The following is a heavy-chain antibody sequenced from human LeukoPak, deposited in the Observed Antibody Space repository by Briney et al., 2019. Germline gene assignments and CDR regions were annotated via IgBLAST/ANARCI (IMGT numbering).Heavy chain of an antibody. D-gene: IGHD2-15*01. Sequence: PSETLSLTCTVSGGSISSYYWSWIRQPPGKGLEWIGYIYYSGSTNHNPSLKSRVTISVDTSKNQFSLKLSSVTAADTAVYYCAREVVAATSWFDPWGQGTLVTVSS. CDR3: AREVVAATSWFDP. CDR1: GGSISSYY. J-gene: IGHJ5*02. V-gene: IGHV4-59*01. CDR2: IYYSGST.